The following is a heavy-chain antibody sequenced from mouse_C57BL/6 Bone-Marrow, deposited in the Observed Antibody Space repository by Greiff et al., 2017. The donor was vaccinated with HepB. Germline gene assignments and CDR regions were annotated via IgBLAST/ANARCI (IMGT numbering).Heavy chain of an antibody. D-gene: IGHD1-1*01. V-gene: IGHV5-17*01. CDR1: GFTFSDYG. CDR2: ISSGSSTI. CDR3: ARRPHYGSSLFDY. Sequence: EVMLVESGGGLVKPGGSLKLSCAASGFTFSDYGMHWVRQAPEKGLEWVAYISSGSSTIYYADTVKGRFTISRDNAKNTLFLQMTSLRSEDTAMYDCARRPHYGSSLFDYWGQGTTLTVSS. J-gene: IGHJ2*01.